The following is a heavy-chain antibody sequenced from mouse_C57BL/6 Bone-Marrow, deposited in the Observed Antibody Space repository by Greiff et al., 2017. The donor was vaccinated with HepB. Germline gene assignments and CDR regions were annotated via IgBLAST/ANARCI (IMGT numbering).Heavy chain of an antibody. Sequence: QVQLKESGPELVKPGASVKLSCKASGYTFTSYDINWVKQRPGQGLEWIGWIYPRDGSTKYNEKFKGKATLTVDTSSSTAYMELHSLTSEDSAVYFCARREDLLWNPYYAMDYWGQGTSVTVSS. CDR1: GYTFTSYD. J-gene: IGHJ4*01. D-gene: IGHD2-1*01. CDR3: ARREDLLWNPYYAMDY. CDR2: IYPRDGST. V-gene: IGHV1-85*01.